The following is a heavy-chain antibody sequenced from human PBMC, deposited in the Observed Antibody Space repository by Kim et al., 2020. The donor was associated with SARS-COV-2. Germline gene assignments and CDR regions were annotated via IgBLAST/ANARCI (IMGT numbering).Heavy chain of an antibody. D-gene: IGHD2-15*01. CDR1: GGSISSYY. Sequence: SETLSLTCTVSGGSISSYYWSWIRQPPGKGLEWIGYIYYSGSTNYNPSLKSRVTISVDTSKNQFSLKLSSVTAADTAVYYCARVRVVVAATLVSWFDPWGQGTLVTVSS. CDR3: ARVRVVVAATLVSWFDP. CDR2: IYYSGST. V-gene: IGHV4-59*13. J-gene: IGHJ5*02.